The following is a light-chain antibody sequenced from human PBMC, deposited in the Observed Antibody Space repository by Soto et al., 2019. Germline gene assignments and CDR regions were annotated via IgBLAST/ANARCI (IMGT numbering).Light chain of an antibody. CDR3: YSKAWGGSFV. Sequence: QSALTQPAAVSGSPGQSITISCIGSNSDIGTYNLVSWYRQHPGKVPKLLIYEGSRRPSGISNRFSGSKSGNTASLTISGLQAEDEADYYCYSKAWGGSFVFGTGTKLTVL. CDR2: EGS. V-gene: IGLV2-23*01. CDR1: NSDIGTYNL. J-gene: IGLJ1*01.